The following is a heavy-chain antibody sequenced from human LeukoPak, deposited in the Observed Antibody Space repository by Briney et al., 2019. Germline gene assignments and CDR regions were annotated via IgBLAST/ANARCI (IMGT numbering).Heavy chain of an antibody. Sequence: PGGSLRLSCAASGFSFSKYWMHWVSQTPGEGLVWVARIKEDGTYTSYADSVKGRFTISRDNARNTVFLQMNSLRAEDTAVYYCARDFDMGITPGDDFDFWGQGTLVTVSS. J-gene: IGHJ4*02. D-gene: IGHD3-9*01. V-gene: IGHV3-74*01. CDR2: IKEDGTYT. CDR1: GFSFSKYW. CDR3: ARDFDMGITPGDDFDF.